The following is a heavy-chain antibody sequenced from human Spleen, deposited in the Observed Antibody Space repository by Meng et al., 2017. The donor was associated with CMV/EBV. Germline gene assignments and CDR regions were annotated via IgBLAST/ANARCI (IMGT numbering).Heavy chain of an antibody. Sequence: GESLKISCAASGFTFDDYGMSWVRQVPGKGLEWVSGINWHGGTTAYADSVKGRFTISRDNAKNSLYLEMNNLRAEDTAFYYCARGGRQYYRDPIDYWGQGALVTVSS. CDR3: ARGGRQYYRDPIDY. CDR1: GFTFDDYG. D-gene: IGHD3-16*02. CDR2: INWHGGTT. V-gene: IGHV3-20*04. J-gene: IGHJ4*02.